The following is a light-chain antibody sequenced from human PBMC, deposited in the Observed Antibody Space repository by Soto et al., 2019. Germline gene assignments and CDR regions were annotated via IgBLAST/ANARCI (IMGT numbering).Light chain of an antibody. V-gene: IGKV1-5*03. CDR1: QSISSW. Sequence: DIQMTQSPSTLSASVGDRVTITCRASQSISSWLAWYQQKPGKAPKLLIYKASSLESGVPSRFSGSGSGTQFTFTISSLQPDDYATYYCQQYNNYSPTFGGGTKVEMK. J-gene: IGKJ4*01. CDR2: KAS. CDR3: QQYNNYSPT.